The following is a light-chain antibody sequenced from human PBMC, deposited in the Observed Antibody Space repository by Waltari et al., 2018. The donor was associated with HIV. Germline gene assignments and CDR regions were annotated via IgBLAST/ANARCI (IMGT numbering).Light chain of an antibody. Sequence: QSALTQPASVSGSPGQSLTISCTGTSSDVGGYNYVPWYQQHPGKAPKRMIYSGSKRPSGVSNRFSGSKSGNTASLTISGLQAEDEADYYCSSYTSSSTRVFGGGTKLTVL. CDR1: SSDVGGYNY. J-gene: IGLJ3*02. CDR2: SGS. CDR3: SSYTSSSTRV. V-gene: IGLV2-14*03.